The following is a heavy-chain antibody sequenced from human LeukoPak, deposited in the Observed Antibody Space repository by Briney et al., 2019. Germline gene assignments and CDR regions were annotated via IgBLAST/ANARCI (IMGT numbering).Heavy chain of an antibody. J-gene: IGHJ4*02. CDR1: GGSISSGSYY. Sequence: SETLSLTCTVSGGSISSGSYYWSWIRQPAGKGLEWIGRIYTGGSTNYNPSLKSRVTISVDTSKNQFSLKLSSVTAADTAVYYCASQGTYYDILTGYYPHHYFDYWGQGTLVTVSS. V-gene: IGHV4-61*02. CDR2: IYTGGST. D-gene: IGHD3-9*01. CDR3: ASQGTYYDILTGYYPHHYFDY.